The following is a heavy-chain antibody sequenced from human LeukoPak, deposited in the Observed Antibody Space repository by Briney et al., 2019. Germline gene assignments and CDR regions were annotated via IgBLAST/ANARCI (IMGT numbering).Heavy chain of an antibody. Sequence: GGSLRLSCAASGFTVSSNYMSWVRQAPGKGLEWVSVIYSGGSTYYADSVKGRFTISRDNSRNTLYLQMNSLRAEDTAVYYCASCFGVAGNDYWGQGTLVTVSS. J-gene: IGHJ4*02. D-gene: IGHD3-3*01. CDR1: GFTVSSNY. V-gene: IGHV3-53*01. CDR3: ASCFGVAGNDY. CDR2: IYSGGST.